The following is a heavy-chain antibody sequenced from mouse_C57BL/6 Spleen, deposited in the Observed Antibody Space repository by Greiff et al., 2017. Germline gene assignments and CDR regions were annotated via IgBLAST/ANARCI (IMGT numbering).Heavy chain of an antibody. CDR2: IHPNNGGT. CDR1: GYTFTDYN. CDR3: ARDYGSSDVYYFDY. J-gene: IGHJ2*01. V-gene: IGHV1-22*01. D-gene: IGHD1-1*01. Sequence: EVQLQQSGPELVKPGASVKMSCKASGYTFTDYNMHWVKQSHGKSLEWIGYIHPNNGGTSYNQKFKGKATLTVNKSSSTAYMELRSLTSEDSAVYYCARDYGSSDVYYFDYWGQGTTLTVSS.